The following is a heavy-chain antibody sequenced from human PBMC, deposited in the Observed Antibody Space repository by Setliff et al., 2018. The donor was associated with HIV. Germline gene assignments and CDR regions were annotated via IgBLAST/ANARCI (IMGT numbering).Heavy chain of an antibody. Sequence: SLKISCAASGFTFSIYSMNWVRQAPGKGLEWVSYISSGSSTIYYADSVKGRFTISRDNAKNSLYLQMNSLRAEDTAVYYCARDHGYSYGTIDYWGQGTLVTVSS. CDR3: ARDHGYSYGTIDY. D-gene: IGHD5-18*01. CDR1: GFTFSIYS. J-gene: IGHJ4*02. V-gene: IGHV3-48*01. CDR2: ISSGSSTI.